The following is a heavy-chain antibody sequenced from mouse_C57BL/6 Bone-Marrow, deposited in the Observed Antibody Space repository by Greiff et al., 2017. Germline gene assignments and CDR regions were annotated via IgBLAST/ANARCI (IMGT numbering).Heavy chain of an antibody. Sequence: QVQLQQPGAELVKPGASVKLSCKASGYTFTSYWMHWVKQRPGPGLEWIGMIHPNSGSTNYNEKFKSKATLTVDKSSSTAYMQLSSLTSEDSAVYYCASIYYYGSRENGYAMDYWGQGTSVTVSS. CDR1: GYTFTSYW. J-gene: IGHJ4*01. V-gene: IGHV1-64*01. CDR2: IHPNSGST. CDR3: ASIYYYGSRENGYAMDY. D-gene: IGHD1-1*01.